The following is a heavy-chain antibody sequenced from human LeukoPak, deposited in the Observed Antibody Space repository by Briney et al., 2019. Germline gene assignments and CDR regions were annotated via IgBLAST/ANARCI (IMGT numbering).Heavy chain of an antibody. Sequence: ASVKVSCKASSYTLTAYYIYWVRQAPGQGLEWMGRINPNSGGTDYAQNFQGRVTMTRDTSISTAYVELSRLRSDDTAVYYCARGYCSGGTCYLVENWLDPWGQGTLVTVSS. D-gene: IGHD2-15*01. CDR2: INPNSGGT. V-gene: IGHV1-2*06. CDR3: ARGYCSGGTCYLVENWLDP. J-gene: IGHJ5*02. CDR1: SYTLTAYY.